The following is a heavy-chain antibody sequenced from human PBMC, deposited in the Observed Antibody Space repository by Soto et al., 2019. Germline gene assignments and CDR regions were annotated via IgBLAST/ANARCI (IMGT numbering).Heavy chain of an antibody. D-gene: IGHD4-17*01. CDR2: LNPNTGNT. V-gene: IGHV1-8*01. CDR3: ARGLTSEWFDT. Sequence: QVQLVQSGAEMKKPGASVKVSCKASGYTFTSYDINWVRQATGHGLEWMGWLNPNTGNTGYAPKFQGRDTMTRNTSINTVYMELSSLRSEDTAVYYCARGLTSEWFDTWGQGTLVTVSS. CDR1: GYTFTSYD. J-gene: IGHJ5*02.